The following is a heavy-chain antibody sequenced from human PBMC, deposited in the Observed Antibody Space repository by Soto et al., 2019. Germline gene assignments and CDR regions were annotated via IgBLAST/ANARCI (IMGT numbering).Heavy chain of an antibody. CDR2: ISGAGGAT. CDR1: GFTFSNYA. CDR3: AKDHGPYASVCGDY. Sequence: EVQLLESGGGLVQPGGSLRLSCAASGFTFSNYAMSWVRQAPGKGLEWVSTISGAGGATFYADSVKGRFTISRDNSKSTLSLQLNSLRAEDTAIYYCAKDHGPYASVCGDYWGQGTLVTVSS. D-gene: IGHD2-2*01. J-gene: IGHJ4*02. V-gene: IGHV3-23*01.